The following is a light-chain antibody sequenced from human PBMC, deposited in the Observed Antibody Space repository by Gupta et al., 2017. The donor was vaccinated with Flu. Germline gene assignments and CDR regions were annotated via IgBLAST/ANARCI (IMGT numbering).Light chain of an antibody. CDR3: LEGYLTAGLT. V-gene: IGKV1-39*01. J-gene: IGKJ4*01. Sequence: DIQMTQSQPSLSASVGDSASITCRASQCISSYVNWYQQRPGKAPRLLIYTATTFQSGVPSPFRGTGSGTDFTLTISRLQPVEYAIYSCLEGYLTAGLTFGGGTKVE. CDR2: TAT. CDR1: QCISSY.